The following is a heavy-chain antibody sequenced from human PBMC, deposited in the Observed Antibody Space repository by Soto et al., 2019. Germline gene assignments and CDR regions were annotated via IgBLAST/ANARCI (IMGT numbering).Heavy chain of an antibody. CDR1: GFTFSGAA. D-gene: IGHD6-19*01. CDR2: IRSNPNNYAT. CDR3: TRRAYRSGWYDDY. V-gene: IGHV3-73*01. Sequence: EVQLVESGGGLVQPGGSLKLSCAASGFTFSGAAMHWVRQASGKGREWVGRIRSNPNNYATAYAASVKGRFTMSRDDSKNTAYLQMNSLKTEDTDVYYCTRRAYRSGWYDDYWGQGTLVTVSS. J-gene: IGHJ4*02.